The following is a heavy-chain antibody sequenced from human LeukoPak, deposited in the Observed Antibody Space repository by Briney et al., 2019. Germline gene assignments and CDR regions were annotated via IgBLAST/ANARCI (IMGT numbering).Heavy chain of an antibody. D-gene: IGHD2-2*01. V-gene: IGHV3-74*01. CDR3: ARGLPATLLDY. CDR2: IASDGSST. J-gene: IGHJ4*02. Sequence: GGSLRLSCAASGFTFSSYWMNWVRQAPGKGLVWVSRIASDGSSTTYADSVKGRFTISRDNAKNSLYLQMNSLRAEDTATYYCARGLPATLLDYWGQGTLVTVSS. CDR1: GFTFSSYW.